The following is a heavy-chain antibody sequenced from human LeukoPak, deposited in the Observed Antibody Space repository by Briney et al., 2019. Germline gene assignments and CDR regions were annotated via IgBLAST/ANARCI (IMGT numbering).Heavy chain of an antibody. CDR3: ASAPYRGSYQTKPGY. CDR2: ISSSSSYI. CDR1: GFTFSFYS. D-gene: IGHD3-16*01. V-gene: IGHV3-21*01. J-gene: IGHJ4*02. Sequence: GGSLRLSCAASGFTFSFYSMNWVRQAPGKGLEWVSSISSSSSYIYYADSVKGRFTISRDNAKNSLYLQMNSLRAEDTAVYYCASAPYRGSYQTKPGYWGQGTLVTVSS.